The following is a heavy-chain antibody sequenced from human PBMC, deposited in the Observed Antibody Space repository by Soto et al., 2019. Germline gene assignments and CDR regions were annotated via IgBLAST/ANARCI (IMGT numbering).Heavy chain of an antibody. V-gene: IGHV4-34*01. CDR2: INHSGST. CDR3: ATSSEDDYDFWSGYLY. D-gene: IGHD3-3*01. CDR1: GGSFSGYY. J-gene: IGHJ4*02. Sequence: SETLSLTCAVYGGSFSGYYWSWIRQPPGKGLEWIGEINHSGSTNYNPSLKSRVTISVDTSKNQFSLKLSSVTAADTAVYYCATSSEDDYDFWSGYLYWGQGTLVTVSS.